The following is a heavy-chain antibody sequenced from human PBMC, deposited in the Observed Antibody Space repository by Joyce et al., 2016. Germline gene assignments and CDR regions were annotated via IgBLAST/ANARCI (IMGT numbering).Heavy chain of an antibody. CDR3: AGTFNYPHHDGMDV. Sequence: QVHLVQSGAEVKQSGSSVKVFCKASGGSFNKYTVSWVRQAPGQGRAWMGRIIPMLNMTNYAQEFQGRVTITADKSTTAAYMQLSGLRSDDTAVYFCAGTFNYPHHDGMDVWGQGTTVTVSS. D-gene: IGHD5-24*01. V-gene: IGHV1-69*02. CDR1: GGSFNKYT. CDR2: IIPMLNMT. J-gene: IGHJ6*02.